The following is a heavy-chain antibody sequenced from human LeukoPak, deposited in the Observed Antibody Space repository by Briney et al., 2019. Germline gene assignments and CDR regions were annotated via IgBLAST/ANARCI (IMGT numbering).Heavy chain of an antibody. CDR1: EVTFSSYA. J-gene: IGHJ3*02. D-gene: IGHD3-16*01. V-gene: IGHV3-23*01. CDR3: AKTRGGLWTGAFDI. CDR2: ISGSGGST. Sequence: QTGGSLRLSCAASEVTFSSYAMSWVRQAPGKGLEWVSTISGSGGSTYYADSVKGRFTISRDNSKNTLYLQMNSLRAEDTAVYYCAKTRGGLWTGAFDIWGQGTMVTVSS.